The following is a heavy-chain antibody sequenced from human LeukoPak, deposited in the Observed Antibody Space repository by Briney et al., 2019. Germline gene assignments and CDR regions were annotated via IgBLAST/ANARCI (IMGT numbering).Heavy chain of an antibody. D-gene: IGHD3-22*01. V-gene: IGHV4-59*01. CDR3: ARGLNYYDSSGHYWYYDL. Sequence: PSETLSLTCTVSGGSISSYYWSWIRQPPGKGLEWIGYIYYSGSTNYNPSLKSRVTISVDTSKNQFSLKLSSVTAADTAVYYCARGLNYYDSSGHYWYYDLWGRGTLVTVSS. J-gene: IGHJ2*01. CDR2: IYYSGST. CDR1: GGSISSYY.